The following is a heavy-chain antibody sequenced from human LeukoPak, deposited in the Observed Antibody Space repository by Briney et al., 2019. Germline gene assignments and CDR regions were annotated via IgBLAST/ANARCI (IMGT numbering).Heavy chain of an antibody. CDR3: VSFYETY. D-gene: IGHD2/OR15-2a*01. Sequence: PGGSLRLSCAASGNSLMHWVRQAPGKGLVWVSHINSDGSWTSYADSVKGRFTISKDNAKNTVYLQMNSLRAEDTAVYYCVSFYETYWGRGTLVTVSS. CDR1: GNSL. CDR2: INSDGSWT. J-gene: IGHJ4*02. V-gene: IGHV3-74*01.